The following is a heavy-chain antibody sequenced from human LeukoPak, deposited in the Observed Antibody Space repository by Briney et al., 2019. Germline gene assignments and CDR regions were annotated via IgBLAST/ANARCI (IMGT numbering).Heavy chain of an antibody. Sequence: GGSLNISCKGFGYSFTSYLIGWARQMPGKGLEWMGIIYPGDSDTRYSPSFQGQVTISADKSISTAYLQWSSLKASDTAMYYCARLGGYSSRWLDWGQGTLVTVSS. V-gene: IGHV5-51*01. D-gene: IGHD6-13*01. CDR3: ARLGGYSSRWLD. J-gene: IGHJ4*02. CDR2: IYPGDSDT. CDR1: GYSFTSYL.